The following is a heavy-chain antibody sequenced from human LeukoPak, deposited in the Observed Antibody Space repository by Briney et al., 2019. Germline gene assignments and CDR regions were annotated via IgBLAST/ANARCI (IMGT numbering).Heavy chain of an antibody. CDR1: GFTFDDYD. J-gene: IGHJ4*02. D-gene: IGHD3-10*01. CDR2: ISGDGGST. Sequence: GGSLRLSCAASGFTFDDYDIHWVRQAPGKGLEWVSLISGDGGSTYYADSVKGRFTISRDDGKNSLYLQMNSLRTEDTALYYCAKAWFGERSGGGFDYWGREPWSPSPQ. V-gene: IGHV3-43*02. CDR3: AKAWFGERSGGGFDY.